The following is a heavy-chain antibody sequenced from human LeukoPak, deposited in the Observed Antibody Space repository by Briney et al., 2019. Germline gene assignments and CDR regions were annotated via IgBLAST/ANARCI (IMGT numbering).Heavy chain of an antibody. J-gene: IGHJ4*02. Sequence: GGSLRLSCAASGFTFSNVWMSWVRQAPGRGLEWVGHIKSKTDGGTTDYAAPVKGRFTISRDDSKTTLQLLMNSLKTEDTGVYYCTTGSMIRGYLAIDYWGQGTLVTVSS. CDR1: GFTFSNVW. V-gene: IGHV3-15*01. D-gene: IGHD3-10*01. CDR2: IKSKTDGGTT. CDR3: TTGSMIRGYLAIDY.